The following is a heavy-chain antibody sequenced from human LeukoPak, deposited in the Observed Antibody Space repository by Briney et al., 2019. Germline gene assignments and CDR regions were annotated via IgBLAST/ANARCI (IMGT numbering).Heavy chain of an antibody. J-gene: IGHJ6*04. CDR1: GFTFSSYS. D-gene: IGHD3-10*02. Sequence: GGSLRLSCAASGFTFSSYSMNWVRQAPGKGLEWVSSVSTSSSYIYYADSVKGRFTISRDNAKNSLYLQMNSLRAEDTAVYYCAELGITMIGGVWGKGTTVTISS. CDR2: VSTSSSYI. CDR3: AELGITMIGGV. V-gene: IGHV3-21*01.